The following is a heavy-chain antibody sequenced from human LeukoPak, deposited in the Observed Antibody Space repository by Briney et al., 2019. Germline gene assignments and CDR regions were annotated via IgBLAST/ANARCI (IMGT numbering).Heavy chain of an antibody. D-gene: IGHD2-2*01. J-gene: IGHJ4*02. V-gene: IGHV5-51*01. Sequence: GESLKISCKGSGYSFSTYWIGWVRQMPGKGLEWMGIIYPGDSDTRYSPSSQGQVTISADKSISTAYLQWSSLKASDTAMYYCARIPCSSTSCHKRFDYWGQGTLVTVSS. CDR3: ARIPCSSTSCHKRFDY. CDR1: GYSFSTYW. CDR2: IYPGDSDT.